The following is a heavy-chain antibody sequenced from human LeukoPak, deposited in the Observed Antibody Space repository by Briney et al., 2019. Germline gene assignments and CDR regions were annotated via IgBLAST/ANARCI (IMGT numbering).Heavy chain of an antibody. CDR2: ISAYNGNT. D-gene: IGHD3-10*01. V-gene: IGHV1-18*01. CDR1: GYTFTSYG. J-gene: IGHJ6*03. CDR3: ARVRWFGDIIANYYYYMDV. Sequence: ASVKVSCKASGYTFTSYGISWVRQAPRQGLEWMGWISAYNGNTNYAQKHQGRVTITADTSTSTAYMELRSLRSDDTAVYYCARVRWFGDIIANYYYYMDVWGKGTTVTVSS.